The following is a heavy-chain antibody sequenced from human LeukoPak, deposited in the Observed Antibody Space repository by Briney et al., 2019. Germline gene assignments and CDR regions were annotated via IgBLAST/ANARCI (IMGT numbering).Heavy chain of an antibody. CDR2: IRYDGSKT. J-gene: IGHJ4*02. D-gene: IGHD6-19*01. V-gene: IGHV3-30*02. CDR3: AKRTPRDSLAVAGNAYFDY. Sequence: GGSLRLSCAASGFPFSSYGMHWVRQAPGKGLEWVACIRYDGSKTYYADSVKGRFTISRDNSKNTLYLQMNSLRTEDTAVYYCAKRTPRDSLAVAGNAYFDYWGQGTLVTVSS. CDR1: GFPFSSYG.